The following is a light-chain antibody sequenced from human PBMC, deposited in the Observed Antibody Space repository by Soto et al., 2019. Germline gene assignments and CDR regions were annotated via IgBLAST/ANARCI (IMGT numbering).Light chain of an antibody. CDR2: AAS. V-gene: IGKV1-5*01. Sequence: DIQMTQSPSTLSASVGDRVTITCRASQSISSWLAWYQQKPGKVPKLLIYAASSLECGVPSRFSGSGSGTEFTLTISSLQPDDFATYYCQQYNSYSCTFGQGTKVDIK. J-gene: IGKJ1*01. CDR3: QQYNSYSCT. CDR1: QSISSW.